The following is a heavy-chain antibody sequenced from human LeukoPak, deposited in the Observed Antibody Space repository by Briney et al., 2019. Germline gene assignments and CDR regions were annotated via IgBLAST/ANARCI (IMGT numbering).Heavy chain of an antibody. D-gene: IGHD2-2*01. CDR2: TYYRSKWYN. CDR1: GDSVSSNSAA. V-gene: IGHV6-1*01. J-gene: IGHJ3*02. CDR3: ARVVQVYCSSTSCYVGAFDI. Sequence: SQTLSLTCAISGDSVSSNSAAWNWIRQSPSRGLEWLGRTYYRSKWYNDYAVSVNSRITINPDTSKNQFSLQLNSVTPEDTAVYYCARVVQVYCSSTSCYVGAFDIWDQGTMVTVSS.